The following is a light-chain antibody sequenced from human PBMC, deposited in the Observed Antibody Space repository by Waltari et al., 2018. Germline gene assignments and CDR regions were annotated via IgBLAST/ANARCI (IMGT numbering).Light chain of an antibody. V-gene: IGKV3-15*01. CDR2: DAS. CDR3: QQYNRWPPIT. CDR1: QSVSSN. Sequence: EIVMTQSPATLSVSPGETATLSCRASQSVSSNVAWYQKKPGQAPRLLIYDASTRATSIPGRFRGSGSGTEFTLTISSLQSEDFAVYYCQQYNRWPPITFGQGTRLEIK. J-gene: IGKJ5*01.